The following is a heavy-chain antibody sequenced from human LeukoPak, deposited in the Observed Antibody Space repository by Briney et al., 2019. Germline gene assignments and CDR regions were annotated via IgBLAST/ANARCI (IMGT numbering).Heavy chain of an antibody. CDR3: ARHRLGGSYFDY. CDR1: GGTFSSYT. D-gene: IGHD1-26*01. Sequence: GSSVKVSCKASGGTFSSYTISWVRQAPGQGLEWMGRIIPILGIANYAQKFQGRVTITADKSTITAYMEPSSLRSEDTAMYYCARHRLGGSYFDYWGQGTLVTVSS. V-gene: IGHV1-69*02. J-gene: IGHJ4*02. CDR2: IIPILGIA.